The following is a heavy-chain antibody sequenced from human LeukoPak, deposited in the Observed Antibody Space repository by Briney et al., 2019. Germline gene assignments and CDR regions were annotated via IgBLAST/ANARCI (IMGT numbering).Heavy chain of an antibody. CDR1: GFTFSRYA. CDR3: AYDGYGSGRVAFDY. D-gene: IGHD3-10*01. Sequence: GGSLRLSCAASGFTFSRYAMSWVRQAPGEGLEWGSGICGSGGGTYYADSVKGRFTISRDNSKNTLYLQINSLRAEDTAVYYCAYDGYGSGRVAFDYWGQGTLVTVSS. J-gene: IGHJ4*02. V-gene: IGHV3-23*01. CDR2: ICGSGGGT.